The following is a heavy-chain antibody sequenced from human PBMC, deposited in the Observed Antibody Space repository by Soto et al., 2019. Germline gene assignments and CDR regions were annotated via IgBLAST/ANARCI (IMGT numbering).Heavy chain of an antibody. CDR3: ARRARPDFYYMDV. CDR2: ISSNGVGT. Sequence: EGQLAESGGGLAQPGGSLRLSCAASGFTLSGYAMDWVRQAPGKGLEYVSGISSNGVGTYYANSVQGRFTISRDKSKNTVYLQMGSLRPEDLAVYYCARRARPDFYYMDVWGKGTTVTVS. V-gene: IGHV3-64*01. D-gene: IGHD6-6*01. J-gene: IGHJ6*03. CDR1: GFTLSGYA.